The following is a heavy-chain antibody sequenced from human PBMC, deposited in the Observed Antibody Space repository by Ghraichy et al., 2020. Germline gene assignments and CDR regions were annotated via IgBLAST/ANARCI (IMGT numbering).Heavy chain of an antibody. CDR2: IDSSSSII. D-gene: IGHD2-2*01. V-gene: IGHV3-48*02. J-gene: IGHJ5*02. Sequence: LSLTCAASGFTFSTYSMNWVRQAPGKGLEWVSYIDSSSSIIYYADSVKGRFTISRDNAKNSLYLQMNSLRDEDTAVYYCARGTYCSSTSCYSNYNWFDPWGQGTLVTVSS. CDR3: ARGTYCSSTSCYSNYNWFDP. CDR1: GFTFSTYS.